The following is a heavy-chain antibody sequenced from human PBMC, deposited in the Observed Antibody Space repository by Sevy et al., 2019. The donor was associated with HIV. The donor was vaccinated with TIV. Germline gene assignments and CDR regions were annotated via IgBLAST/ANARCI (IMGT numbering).Heavy chain of an antibody. D-gene: IGHD2-2*01. Sequence: GGSLRLSCAASGFTFSSYAMSWVRQAPGKGLEWVSAISGSGGSTYYAESVKGPFTISRDNSKNTMALQMNSLRAEDTDVDYWAKDRVGACKSDYGMDVLGQGTTVTVSS. J-gene: IGHJ6*02. CDR2: ISGSGGST. CDR3: AKDRVGACKSDYGMDV. CDR1: GFTFSSYA. V-gene: IGHV3-23*01.